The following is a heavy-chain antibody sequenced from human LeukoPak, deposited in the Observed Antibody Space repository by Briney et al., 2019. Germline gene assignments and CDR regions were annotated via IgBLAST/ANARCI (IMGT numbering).Heavy chain of an antibody. Sequence: GASVKVSRKASGYTFTGYYMHWVRQAPGQGLERMGWINPNSGGTNYAQRFQGRVTMTRDTSISTAYMELSRLRSEDTAVYYCAREEPDGGNSFDYWGQGTLVTVSS. V-gene: IGHV1-2*02. CDR1: GYTFTGYY. J-gene: IGHJ4*02. D-gene: IGHD4-23*01. CDR2: INPNSGGT. CDR3: AREEPDGGNSFDY.